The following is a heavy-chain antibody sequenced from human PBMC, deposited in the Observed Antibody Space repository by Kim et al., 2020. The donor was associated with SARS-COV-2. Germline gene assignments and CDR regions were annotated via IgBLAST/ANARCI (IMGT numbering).Heavy chain of an antibody. Sequence: GESLKISCKGSGYSFTSYLIGWVRQMPGKGLEWMGIIYPGDSDTRYSPSFQGQVTISADKSISTAYLQWSSLKASDTAMYYCARRVWDYYDSSGYYYPYFDYWGQGTLVTVSS. J-gene: IGHJ4*02. CDR2: IYPGDSDT. V-gene: IGHV5-51*01. CDR1: GYSFTSYL. CDR3: ARRVWDYYDSSGYYYPYFDY. D-gene: IGHD3-22*01.